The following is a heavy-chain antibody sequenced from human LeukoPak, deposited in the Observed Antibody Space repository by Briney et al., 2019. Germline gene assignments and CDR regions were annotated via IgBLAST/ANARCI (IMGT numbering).Heavy chain of an antibody. CDR1: GFTFSSFT. D-gene: IGHD1-26*01. CDR3: ARVGGGKVGAGLFDY. CDR2: ISSSSTYK. V-gene: IGHV3-21*01. Sequence: PGGSLRLSCAASGFTFSSFTMNWVRQAPGKGLEWVSSISSSSTYKDYIDSVKGRFTISRDNAKNSLYLQMNSLRAEDTAVYYCARVGGGKVGAGLFDYWGQGTLVTVSS. J-gene: IGHJ4*02.